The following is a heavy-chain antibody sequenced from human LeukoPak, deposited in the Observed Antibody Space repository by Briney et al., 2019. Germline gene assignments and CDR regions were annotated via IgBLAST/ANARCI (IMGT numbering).Heavy chain of an antibody. CDR2: IYHSGST. D-gene: IGHD6-19*01. CDR1: GGSISSSNW. CDR3: ARVAVEDYYYYGMDV. J-gene: IGHJ6*02. V-gene: IGHV4-4*02. Sequence: SGTLSLTCAVSGGSISSSNWWSWVRQPPGKGLEWIGEIYHSGSTNYNPSLKSRVTISVDKSKNQFSLKLSSVTAADTAVYYCARVAVEDYYYYGMDVWGQGTTVTVSS.